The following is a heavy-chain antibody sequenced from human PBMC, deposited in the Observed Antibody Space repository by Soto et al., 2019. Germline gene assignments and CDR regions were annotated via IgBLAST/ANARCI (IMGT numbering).Heavy chain of an antibody. Sequence: SETLSLTCTVSGGSISSGDYYWSWIRQPPGKGLEWIGYLYYSGSTYYNPSLERRVTISVDTSKNQFSLKLSSVTAADTAVYYCARASGSPSPFDYWGQGTLVTVSS. CDR3: ARASGSPSPFDY. D-gene: IGHD1-26*01. CDR2: LYYSGST. J-gene: IGHJ4*02. CDR1: GGSISSGDYY. V-gene: IGHV4-30-4*01.